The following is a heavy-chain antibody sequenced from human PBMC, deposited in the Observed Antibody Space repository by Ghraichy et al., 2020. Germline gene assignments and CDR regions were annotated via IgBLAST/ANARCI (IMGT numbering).Heavy chain of an antibody. V-gene: IGHV3-53*01. Sequence: GGSLRLSCAASGFTVSSNYMSWVRQAPGKGLEWVSVIYSGGSGGSTYYADSVKGRFTISRDNSKNTLYLQMNSLRAEDTAVYYCARSIGYCSSTSCYDHYYYYGMDVWGQGTTVTVSS. J-gene: IGHJ6*02. CDR1: GFTVSSNY. CDR2: IYSGGSGGST. CDR3: ARSIGYCSSTSCYDHYYYYGMDV. D-gene: IGHD2-2*01.